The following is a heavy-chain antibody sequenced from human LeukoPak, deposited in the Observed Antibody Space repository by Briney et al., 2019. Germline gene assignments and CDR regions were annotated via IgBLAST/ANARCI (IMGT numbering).Heavy chain of an antibody. V-gene: IGHV4-59*01. D-gene: IGHD1-14*01. Sequence: SETLSLTCTVSGGSISSNYWSWIRQPPGKGLEWIGYIYYSGSTNYNPSLKSRVTISVDTSKNQFSLKLSSVTAADTAVYYCARAPDDDAFDIWGQGTMVTVSS. CDR1: GGSISSNY. J-gene: IGHJ3*02. CDR3: ARAPDDDAFDI. CDR2: IYYSGST.